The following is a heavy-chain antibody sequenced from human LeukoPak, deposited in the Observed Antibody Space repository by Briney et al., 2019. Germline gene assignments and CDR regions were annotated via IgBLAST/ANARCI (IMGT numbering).Heavy chain of an antibody. CDR1: GFTFDDYA. CDR2: ISWNSGSI. CDR3: ARDYSSGWYGGY. V-gene: IGHV3-9*01. J-gene: IGHJ4*02. Sequence: PGRSLRLSCAASGFTFDDYAMHWVRQAPGKGLEWVSGISWNSGSIGYADSVKGRFTISRDNAKNSLYLQMNSLRAEDTAVYYCARDYSSGWYGGYWGQGTLVTVSS. D-gene: IGHD6-19*01.